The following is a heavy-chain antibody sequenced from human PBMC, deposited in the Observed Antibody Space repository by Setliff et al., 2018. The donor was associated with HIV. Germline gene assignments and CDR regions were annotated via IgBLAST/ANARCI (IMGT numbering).Heavy chain of an antibody. CDR1: GGSISSVSYY. V-gene: IGHV4-61*10. Sequence: SETLSLTCTVSGGSISSVSYYWTWIRQPAGKGLEWIGEINHSGSANYNPSHKSRVTISVDTSKDQFSLKLTSVTAADTAVYYCASQTIAATGTNFDYWGQGTLVTVSS. CDR3: ASQTIAATGTNFDY. CDR2: INHSGSA. J-gene: IGHJ4*02. D-gene: IGHD6-13*01.